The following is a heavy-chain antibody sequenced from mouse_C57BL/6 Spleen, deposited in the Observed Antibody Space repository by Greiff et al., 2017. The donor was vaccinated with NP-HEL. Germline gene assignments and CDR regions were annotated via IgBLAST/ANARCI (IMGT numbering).Heavy chain of an antibody. J-gene: IGHJ2*01. V-gene: IGHV5-9-1*02. D-gene: IGHD2-4*01. CDR2: ISSGGDYI. CDR3: TRDEHDYDGFDY. Sequence: EVKLMESGEGLVKPGGSLKLSCAASGFTFSSYAMSWVRQTPEKRLEWVAYISSGGDYIYYADTVKGRFTISRDNARNTLYLQMSSLKSEDTAMYYCTRDEHDYDGFDYWGQGTTLTVSS. CDR1: GFTFSSYA.